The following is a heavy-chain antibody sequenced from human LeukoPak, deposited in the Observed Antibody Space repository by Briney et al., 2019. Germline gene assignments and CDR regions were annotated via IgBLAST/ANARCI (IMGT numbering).Heavy chain of an antibody. CDR3: ARDVPHNWFDT. V-gene: IGHV3-74*01. CDR1: GITFGNNW. Sequence: PGGSLRLSCAASGITFGNNWMHWVRQGPGKGLVWISRINSDGGGAIYADSVKGRFTVSRDSAKNTPYLQMNSLRAEDTAVYYCARDVPHNWFDTWGQGTLVTVSS. J-gene: IGHJ5*02. CDR2: INSDGGGA.